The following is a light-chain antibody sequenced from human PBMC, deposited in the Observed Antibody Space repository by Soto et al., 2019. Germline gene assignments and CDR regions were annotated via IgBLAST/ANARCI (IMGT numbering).Light chain of an antibody. J-gene: IGKJ1*01. Sequence: DIQMTQSPSSLSASVGDRVTITCRASQGISNYLAWYQQKPGKVPKLLIYAASTLQSGVPSRFSGSGSGTDFTLTISSLQPDDVANDYCQKYNSAPWTFGQGTKVEIK. CDR1: QGISNY. CDR2: AAS. V-gene: IGKV1-27*01. CDR3: QKYNSAPWT.